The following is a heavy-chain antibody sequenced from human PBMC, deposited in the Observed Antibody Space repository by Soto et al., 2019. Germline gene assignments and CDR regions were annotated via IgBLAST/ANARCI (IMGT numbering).Heavy chain of an antibody. CDR2: IKGRIAGGAT. V-gene: IGHV3-15*01. J-gene: IGHJ5*01. D-gene: IGHD6-13*01. CDR1: GFSFSDAW. Sequence: EVQLVESGGGLVMPGGSLIVSCVGSGFSFSDAWISWVRQAPGKGLEWVGRIKGRIAGGATDYAATVKERFTISRDDLKNTVYLQMTSLTTEDTAVYYCFPFPQQLTHNWFDSWGQGTLVTVSS. CDR3: FPFPQQLTHNWFDS.